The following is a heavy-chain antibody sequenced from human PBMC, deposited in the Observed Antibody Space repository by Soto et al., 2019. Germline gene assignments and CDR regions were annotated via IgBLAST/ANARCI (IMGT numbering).Heavy chain of an antibody. D-gene: IGHD3-10*01. CDR2: IYYSGST. V-gene: IGHV4-59*01. CDR1: GGSISSYY. CDR3: GRDYYGSGSLYYSYYMDV. Sequence: PSETLSLTCTVSGGSISSYYWSWIRQPPGKGLEWIGYIYYSGSTNYNPSLKSRVTISVDTSKNQFSLKLSSVTAADTAVYYCGRDYYGSGSLYYSYYMDVWGKGTTVTVSS. J-gene: IGHJ6*03.